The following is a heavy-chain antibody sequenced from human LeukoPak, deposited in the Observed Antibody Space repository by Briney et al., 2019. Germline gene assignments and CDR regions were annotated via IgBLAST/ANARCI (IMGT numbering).Heavy chain of an antibody. J-gene: IGHJ4*02. CDR2: INSDGSST. CDR3: ARDYGSGNYFLYFDS. CDR1: GITFSSYW. V-gene: IGHV3-74*01. D-gene: IGHD3-10*01. Sequence: PGGSLRLSCAASGITFSSYWMHWVRQAPGKGLVWVSRINSDGSSTSYADYVKGRFTISRDNAKNTLYLQMNSLRAEDTAVYYCARDYGSGNYFLYFDSWGQGTLVTVSS.